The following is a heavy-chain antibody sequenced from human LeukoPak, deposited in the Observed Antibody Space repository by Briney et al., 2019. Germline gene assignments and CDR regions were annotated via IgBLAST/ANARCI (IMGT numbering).Heavy chain of an antibody. CDR3: ARRNWYRGRDGFDI. D-gene: IGHD6-13*01. V-gene: IGHV3-7*01. J-gene: IGHJ3*02. CDR2: IKHDESEK. Sequence: PGGSLRLSCAASGFTFNNYWMSWVRQAPGKGLEWVANIKHDESEKYYVDSVKGRFTISRDNAKNSLYLQMNSLRAEDTAVYYCARRNWYRGRDGFDIWGQGTMVTVSS. CDR1: GFTFNNYW.